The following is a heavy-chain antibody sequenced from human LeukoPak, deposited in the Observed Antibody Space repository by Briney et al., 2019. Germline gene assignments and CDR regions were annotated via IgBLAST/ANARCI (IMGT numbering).Heavy chain of an antibody. D-gene: IGHD3-16*02. CDR3: AKARDYIWGSYRPDAFDF. Sequence: PGGSLRLPCAASGFTFSNYGMSWVRQAPGKGLEWVSSISGNGINTYYEDSVKGRFTVSRDNSNNTVYLRMNSLKPEDTAVYYCAKARDYIWGSYRPDAFDFWGQGTKVTASS. V-gene: IGHV3-23*01. CDR1: GFTFSNYG. J-gene: IGHJ3*01. CDR2: ISGNGINT.